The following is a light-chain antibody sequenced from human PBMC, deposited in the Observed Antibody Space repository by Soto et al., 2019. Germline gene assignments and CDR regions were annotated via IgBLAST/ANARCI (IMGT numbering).Light chain of an antibody. CDR2: EVS. Sequence: QSVLTQPASVSGSPGQSITISCTGTSSDVGGYNYVSWYQQHPGKAPKLIIYEVSNRPSGVSNRFSDSKSGNTASLTISGLQAEDEADYYCSSYAGSNNFVFGSGTKATVL. CDR1: SSDVGGYNY. CDR3: SSYAGSNNFV. J-gene: IGLJ1*01. V-gene: IGLV2-14*01.